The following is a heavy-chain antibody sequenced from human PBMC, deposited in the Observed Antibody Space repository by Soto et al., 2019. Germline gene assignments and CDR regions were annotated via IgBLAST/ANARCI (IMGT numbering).Heavy chain of an antibody. J-gene: IGHJ4*02. Sequence: PGGSLRLSCAASGFTVSSNYMSWVRQAPGKGLEWVSVIYSGGSTYYADSVKGRFTISRDNSKNTLYLQMNSLRAEDTAVYYCARAFCSGGSCYPSYFDCWGQGTLVTVSS. D-gene: IGHD2-15*01. CDR2: IYSGGST. V-gene: IGHV3-66*01. CDR3: ARAFCSGGSCYPSYFDC. CDR1: GFTVSSNY.